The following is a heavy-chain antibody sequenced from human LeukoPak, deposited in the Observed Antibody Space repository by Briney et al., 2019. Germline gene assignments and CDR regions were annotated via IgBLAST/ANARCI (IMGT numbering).Heavy chain of an antibody. Sequence: GRSLRLSCAASGFTFSSYAMHWVRQAPGKGLEWVAVISYDGSNKYYADSVKGRFTISRDNSKNTLYLQMNSLRAEDTAVYYCARDGVPAAEVGNWFDPWGQGTLVTVSS. CDR2: ISYDGSNK. J-gene: IGHJ5*02. V-gene: IGHV3-30-3*01. D-gene: IGHD2-2*01. CDR3: ARDGVPAAEVGNWFDP. CDR1: GFTFSSYA.